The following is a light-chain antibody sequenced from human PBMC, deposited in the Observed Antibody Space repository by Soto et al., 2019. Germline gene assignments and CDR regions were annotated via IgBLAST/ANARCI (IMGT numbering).Light chain of an antibody. Sequence: LTHNPATQSLFPGEGTSLSSRASQSVHTFLAWYQQKPGQAPRLLIYGASTRATGVPARFSGSGSGTDFTLTISSLGTEDFAVYCCHQRSDWPPDNFGQGTRLEIK. CDR1: QSVHTF. V-gene: IGKV3-11*01. J-gene: IGKJ5*01. CDR2: GAS. CDR3: HQRSDWPPDN.